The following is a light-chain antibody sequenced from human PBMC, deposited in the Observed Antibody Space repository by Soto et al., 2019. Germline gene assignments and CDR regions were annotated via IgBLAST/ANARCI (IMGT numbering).Light chain of an antibody. V-gene: IGKV3-15*01. Sequence: EIVMTQSPATLSVSPGETATLSCRASQSVGSAVAWYQHKPGQAPRLLIVAASMRATGVPGRFSGGGSGTEFTLTISSLQSEDFAVYYCQQYQNWPPLTFGGGTTVEIK. J-gene: IGKJ4*01. CDR2: AAS. CDR3: QQYQNWPPLT. CDR1: QSVGSA.